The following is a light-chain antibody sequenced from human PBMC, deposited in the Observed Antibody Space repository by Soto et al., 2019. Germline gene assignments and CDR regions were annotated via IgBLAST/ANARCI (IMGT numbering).Light chain of an antibody. J-gene: IGKJ3*01. CDR3: QQYDNLPFT. CDR2: DAS. CDR1: QDISNY. V-gene: IGKV1-33*01. Sequence: DIQMTQSPSSLSASVGDRVTITCQASQDISNYLNSYQQKPGKAPKLLIYDASNLETGVPSRFSGSGSVTYFTFTISSLQPEDIATYYCQQYDNLPFTFVPGTKGDIK.